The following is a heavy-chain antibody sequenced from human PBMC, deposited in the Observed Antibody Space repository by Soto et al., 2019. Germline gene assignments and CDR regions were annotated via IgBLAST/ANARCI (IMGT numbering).Heavy chain of an antibody. Sequence: QAQLVQSGAEAKRPGTSVKVSCKVSGYTFTNYFHWIRQAPGQALVWRGWLNTNDSDTENARKFEGRVTLTRDTAITTAYMELRSLTCDDAAVYYCARESWRYVAWGEGTLVTVSS. V-gene: IGHV1-2*02. J-gene: IGHJ5*02. CDR1: GYTFTNY. CDR2: LNTNDSDT. CDR3: ARESWRYVA. D-gene: IGHD3-16*01.